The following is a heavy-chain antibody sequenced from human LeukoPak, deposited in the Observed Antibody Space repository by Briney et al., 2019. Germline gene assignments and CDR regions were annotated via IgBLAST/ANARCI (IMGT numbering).Heavy chain of an antibody. Sequence: GGSLRLSCAASGFTVSSNYMSWVRQAPGKGLEWVSVIYSGGSTYYADSVKGRFTISRDISKNTLYLQMNSLRAEDTAVYYCANGMSGIKYDFWSGYVVYWGQGTLVTVSS. CDR3: ANGMSGIKYDFWSGYVVY. CDR2: IYSGGST. J-gene: IGHJ4*02. CDR1: GFTVSSNY. D-gene: IGHD3-3*01. V-gene: IGHV3-53*01.